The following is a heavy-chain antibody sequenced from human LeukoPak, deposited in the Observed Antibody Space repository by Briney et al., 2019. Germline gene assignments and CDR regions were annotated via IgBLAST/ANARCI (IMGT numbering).Heavy chain of an antibody. Sequence: SETLSLTCTVSGGSISSYYWSWIRQPAGKGLEWIGRIYTSGSTNYNPSLKSRVTISVDTSKNQFSLKLSSVTAADTAVYYCARELYQLLWHGAFDIWGQGTMVTVSS. CDR1: GGSISSYY. J-gene: IGHJ3*02. V-gene: IGHV4-4*07. CDR3: ARELYQLLWHGAFDI. D-gene: IGHD2-2*01. CDR2: IYTSGST.